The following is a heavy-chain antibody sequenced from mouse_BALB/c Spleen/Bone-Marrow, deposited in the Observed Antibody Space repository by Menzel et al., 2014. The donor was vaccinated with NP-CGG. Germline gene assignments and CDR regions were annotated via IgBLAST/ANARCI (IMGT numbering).Heavy chain of an antibody. D-gene: IGHD2-3*01. CDR1: GYTFTDYN. CDR2: INPNNGGT. CDR3: AKSDGYSWFAY. V-gene: IGHV1-18*01. J-gene: IGHJ3*01. Sequence: EVKLQESGPELVKPGASVKIPCKASGYTFTDYNMDWVKQSHGKSLEWIGDINPNNGGTIYNQKFKGKATLTVDKSSSTAYMELRSLTSDDISVYYCAKSDGYSWFAYWGQGTLVTVSA.